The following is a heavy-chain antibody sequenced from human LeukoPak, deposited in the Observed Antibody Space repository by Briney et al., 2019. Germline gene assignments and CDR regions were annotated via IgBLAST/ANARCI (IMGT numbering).Heavy chain of an antibody. Sequence: GGSLRLSCAASGFTFSSYNMNWVRQAPGKGLEWVSSISPTSSYISYADSVKGRFTISRDNAKNSLYLQMNSLRAEDTAVYYCASSVHCSGGSCYFDCWGQGTLVTVSS. CDR3: ASSVHCSGGSCYFDC. CDR1: GFTFSSYN. D-gene: IGHD2-15*01. CDR2: ISPTSSYI. V-gene: IGHV3-21*01. J-gene: IGHJ4*02.